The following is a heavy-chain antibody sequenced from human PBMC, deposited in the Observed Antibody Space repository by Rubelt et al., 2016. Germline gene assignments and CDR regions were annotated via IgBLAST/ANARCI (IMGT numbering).Heavy chain of an antibody. CDR1: GFNFRSYE. D-gene: IGHD5-24*01. V-gene: IGHV3-48*03. J-gene: IGHJ3*02. Sequence: ELPGGGLVQPGGSLRLSCVASGFNFRSYEMNWVRQAPGKGLEWLAYIASSGFTNYYADSVKGRFTVSRDSAKSSLYLHMNSLRGEDTAIYYCARPTKMATSRGAFDIWGQGTMVTVSS. CDR2: IASSGFTN. CDR3: ARPTKMATSRGAFDI.